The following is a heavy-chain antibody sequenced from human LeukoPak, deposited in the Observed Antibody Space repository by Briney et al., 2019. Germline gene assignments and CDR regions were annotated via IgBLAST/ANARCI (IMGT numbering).Heavy chain of an antibody. V-gene: IGHV4-38-2*02. CDR2: IYHSGST. CDR1: GYSISSGYY. CDR3: ARDRVTVTTGWFDP. J-gene: IGHJ5*02. D-gene: IGHD4-17*01. Sequence: PSETLSLTCALSGYSISSGYYWGWIRQPPGKGLEWIGSIYHSGSTYYNPSLKSRVTISVDTSKNQFSLKLSSVIAADTAVYYCARDRVTVTTGWFDPWGQGTLVTVSS.